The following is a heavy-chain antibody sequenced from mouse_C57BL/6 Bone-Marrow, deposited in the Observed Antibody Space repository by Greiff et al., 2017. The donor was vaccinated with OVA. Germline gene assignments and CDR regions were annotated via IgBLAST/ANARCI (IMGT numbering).Heavy chain of an antibody. V-gene: IGHV1-64*01. CDR3: AFITTVVATRYFDV. CDR2: IHTNSGST. CDR1: GYTFTSYW. D-gene: IGHD1-1*01. J-gene: IGHJ1*03. Sequence: QVQLQQPGAELVKPGASVKLSCKASGYTFTSYWMHWVKPRPGQGLEWIGMIHTNSGSTNYNEKFKSKATLTVDKSSSTAYMQLSSLTSEDSAVYYCAFITTVVATRYFDVWGTGTTVTVSS.